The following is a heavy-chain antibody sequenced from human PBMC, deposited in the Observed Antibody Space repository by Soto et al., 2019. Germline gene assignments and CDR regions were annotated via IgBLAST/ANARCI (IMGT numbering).Heavy chain of an antibody. D-gene: IGHD3-22*01. Sequence: SETLSLTCTVSGGPISSGDYHWSWIRQPPGKGLEWIGYIYYSGSTYYNPSLKSRVTISVDTSKNQFSLKLSSVTAADTAVYYCARGSYYYNSSGYYHYWGQEPLVTVPQ. CDR2: IYYSGST. CDR3: ARGSYYYNSSGYYHY. V-gene: IGHV4-30-4*01. J-gene: IGHJ4*03. CDR1: GGPISSGDYH.